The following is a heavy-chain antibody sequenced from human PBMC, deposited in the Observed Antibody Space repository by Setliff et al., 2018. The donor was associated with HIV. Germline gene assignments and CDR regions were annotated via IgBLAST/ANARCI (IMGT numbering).Heavy chain of an antibody. V-gene: IGHV1-69*05. CDR2: IIPIFGTA. CDR3: AGLGYSYGPDFDY. J-gene: IGHJ4*02. CDR1: GGTFSSYA. Sequence: SVKVSCKASGGTFSSYAISWVRQAPGQGLEWMGGIIPIFGTANYAQKFQGRVTITTDESTSTAYMELSSLRSEDTAVYYCAGLGYSYGPDFDYWGQGTLVTVSS. D-gene: IGHD5-18*01.